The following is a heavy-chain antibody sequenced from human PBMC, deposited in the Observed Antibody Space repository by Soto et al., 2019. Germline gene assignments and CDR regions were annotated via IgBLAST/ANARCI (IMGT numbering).Heavy chain of an antibody. D-gene: IGHD2-2*01. J-gene: IGHJ3*02. V-gene: IGHV3-11*01. CDR2: ISSSGSTI. CDR1: GFTFSDYY. Sequence: QVQLVESGGGLVKPGGSLRLSCAASGFTFSDYYMSWIRQAPGKGLEWVSYISSSGSTIYYADSVKGRFTISRDNAKNSLYLQMNSLRAEDTSVYYCARDIVVVPPAMPGDFDAFDIWGQGTMVTVSS. CDR3: ARDIVVVPPAMPGDFDAFDI.